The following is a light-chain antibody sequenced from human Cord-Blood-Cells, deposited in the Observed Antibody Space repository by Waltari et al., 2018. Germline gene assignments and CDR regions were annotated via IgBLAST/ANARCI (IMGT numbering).Light chain of an antibody. J-gene: IGKJ4*01. CDR1: QYIRNY. V-gene: IGKV1-33*01. CDR3: QQYDNLPLT. CDR2: DAS. Sequence: DIQMNQSQSSLSASVGDRVTITCQASQYIRNYLTWYQQKPGKAPKLLIYDASNLETGVPARFSGSGYGTDFTFAISSLQPEDIATYYCQQYDNLPLTFGGGTKVEIK.